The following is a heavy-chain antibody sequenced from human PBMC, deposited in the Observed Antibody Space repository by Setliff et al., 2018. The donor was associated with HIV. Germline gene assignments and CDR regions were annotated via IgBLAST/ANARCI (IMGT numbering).Heavy chain of an antibody. CDR3: ARLGIGRYCNISSCYLNQ. J-gene: IGHJ4*02. D-gene: IGHD6-19*01. V-gene: IGHV3-74*01. Sequence: GGSLRLSCAASGFTFSNAWMNWVRQAPGKGPVWVSQINSDGRAMTYADSVRGRFTIPRDNSKNTLYLQMNSLRAEDTAVYYCARLGIGRYCNISSCYLNQWGQGTLVTVSS. CDR1: GFTFSNAW. CDR2: INSDGRAM.